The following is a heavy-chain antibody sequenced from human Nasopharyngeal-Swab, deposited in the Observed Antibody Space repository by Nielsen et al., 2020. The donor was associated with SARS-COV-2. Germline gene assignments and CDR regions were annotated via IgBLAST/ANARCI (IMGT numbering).Heavy chain of an antibody. CDR1: GGSISSYY. J-gene: IGHJ6*03. D-gene: IGHD3-9*01. Sequence: SETLSLTCTVSGGSISSYYWNWVRQPPGKGLEWIAYVYYSGSTKYNPSLKHRVTISVDRAKNQVSLILTSVTAADTAVYYCARGDILTPYYYLDVWGRGTTVAVSS. CDR3: ARGDILTPYYYLDV. CDR2: VYYSGST. V-gene: IGHV4-59*01.